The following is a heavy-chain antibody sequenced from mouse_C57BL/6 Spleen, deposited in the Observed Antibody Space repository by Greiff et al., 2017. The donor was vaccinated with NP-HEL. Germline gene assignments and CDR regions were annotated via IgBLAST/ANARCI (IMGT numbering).Heavy chain of an antibody. D-gene: IGHD1-1*01. CDR1: GFTFSSYA. CDR3: TRGVTTVVATRAWFAY. V-gene: IGHV5-9-1*02. Sequence: EVQVVESGEGLVKPGGSLKLSCAASGFTFSSYAMSWVRQTPEKRLEWVAYISSGGDYIYYADTVKGRFTISRDNARNTLYLQMSSLKSEDTAMYYCTRGVTTVVATRAWFAYWGQGTLVTVSA. CDR2: ISSGGDYI. J-gene: IGHJ3*01.